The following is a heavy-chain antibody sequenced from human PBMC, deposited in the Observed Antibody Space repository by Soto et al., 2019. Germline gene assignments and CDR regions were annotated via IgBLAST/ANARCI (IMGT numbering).Heavy chain of an antibody. J-gene: IGHJ3*01. CDR2: ILPIFGTA. Sequence: QVVLVQSGAEMKKPGSSVKVSCKASGGTFSTSSINWVRQAPGQWPEWMGNILPIFGTADYAQKFPGRVPMTADKSTDTAYMELRSLFSEDTAVYYCARGNEFGGNSDAFDVWGQGTVVTFSS. V-gene: IGHV1-69*14. CDR3: ARGNEFGGNSDAFDV. CDR1: GGTFSTSS. D-gene: IGHD2-21*02.